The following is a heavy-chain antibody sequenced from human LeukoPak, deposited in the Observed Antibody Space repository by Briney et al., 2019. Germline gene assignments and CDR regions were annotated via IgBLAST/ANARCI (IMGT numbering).Heavy chain of an antibody. CDR1: GFTLSDYY. CDR3: ARVASYDTYNWNLIDY. V-gene: IGHV3-11*04. D-gene: IGHD1-7*01. Sequence: GGSLRLSCAASGFTLSDYYMSWIRQAPGKGLEWVSYISSSGNTIYYADSVKGRFTISRDNAKNSLYLQMNSLRAEDTAVYYCARVASYDTYNWNLIDYWGQGTLVTVSS. CDR2: ISSSGNTI. J-gene: IGHJ4*02.